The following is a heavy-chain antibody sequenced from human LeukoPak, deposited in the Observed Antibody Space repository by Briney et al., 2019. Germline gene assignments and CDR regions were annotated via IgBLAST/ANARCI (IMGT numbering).Heavy chain of an antibody. CDR1: GFTISSYA. Sequence: GGSLRLSCAASGFTISSYAVSWVRQAPGKGLEWVSAISGSGGSTYYADSVKGRFTISRDNSKNTLYLQMNSLRAEDTAVYYCAKKVVWGSYYGGRGQGTLVTVSS. CDR2: ISGSGGST. D-gene: IGHD1-26*01. V-gene: IGHV3-23*01. CDR3: AKKVVWGSYYGG. J-gene: IGHJ4*02.